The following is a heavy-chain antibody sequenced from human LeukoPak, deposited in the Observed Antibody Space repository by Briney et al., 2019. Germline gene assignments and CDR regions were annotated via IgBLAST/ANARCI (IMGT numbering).Heavy chain of an antibody. CDR2: IHPGDSDT. Sequence: GESLKISCKGSGYIFTGYWIGWVRQMPGKGLEWMGIIHPGDSDTRYSPSFQGQVTISADKSISTAYLQWSSLKASDSAMYYCARLLRATIAAAGFDYWGQGSLVTVSS. CDR1: GYIFTGYW. J-gene: IGHJ4*02. D-gene: IGHD6-13*01. V-gene: IGHV5-51*01. CDR3: ARLLRATIAAAGFDY.